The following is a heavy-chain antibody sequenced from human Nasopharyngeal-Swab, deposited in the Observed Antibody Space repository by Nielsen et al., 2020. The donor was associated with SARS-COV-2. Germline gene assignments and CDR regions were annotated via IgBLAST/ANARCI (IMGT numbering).Heavy chain of an antibody. V-gene: IGHV4-39*07. Sequence: ESLKISCTVSGASISSSINYWGWIRQSPQKGLEWIGTVPYSGTANYNPSLNSRVTISVDTSKNQFSLKLISVTAADTAVYYCARDESGDYLGLPFDYWGQGTLVTVSS. CDR1: GASISSSINY. D-gene: IGHD4-17*01. CDR2: VPYSGTA. J-gene: IGHJ4*02. CDR3: ARDESGDYLGLPFDY.